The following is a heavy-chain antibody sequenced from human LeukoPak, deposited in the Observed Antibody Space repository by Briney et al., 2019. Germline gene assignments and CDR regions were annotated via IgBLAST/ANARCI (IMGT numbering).Heavy chain of an antibody. Sequence: ALVKVSCKASGGTFSSYAISWVRQAPGQGLEWMGRIIPIFGTANYAQKFQGRVTITTDESTSTAYMELSSLRSEDTAVYYCASRRGGDINAFDIWGQGTMVTVSS. CDR3: ASRRGGDINAFDI. CDR2: IIPIFGTA. V-gene: IGHV1-69*05. CDR1: GGTFSSYA. J-gene: IGHJ3*02. D-gene: IGHD2-15*01.